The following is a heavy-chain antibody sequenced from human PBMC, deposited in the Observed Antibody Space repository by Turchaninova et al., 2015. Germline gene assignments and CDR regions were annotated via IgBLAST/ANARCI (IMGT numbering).Heavy chain of an antibody. D-gene: IGHD6-19*01. CDR1: CGSFSGNY. CDR3: ARGRTIAVAGTKIFFDY. V-gene: IGHV4-34*01. Sequence: QVQLQQWGAGLLKPSETWSLTCAVYCGSFSGNYWSWIRQPPGKGLEWIGEINHSGSTNHSPSRKSRVTISGDTAKNQFSLKLSSVTAADTAVDYCARGRTIAVAGTKIFFDYWGQGTLVTVSS. J-gene: IGHJ4*02. CDR2: INHSGST.